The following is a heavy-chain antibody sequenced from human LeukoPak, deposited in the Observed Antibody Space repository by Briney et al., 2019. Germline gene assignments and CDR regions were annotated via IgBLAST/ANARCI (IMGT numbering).Heavy chain of an antibody. V-gene: IGHV1-18*01. CDR2: ISAYNGNT. CDR1: GYTFTSYG. CDR3: ARDLENDYYGSGTVYYYYMDV. Sequence: GASVKASCKASGYTFTSYGISWVRQAPGQGLEWMGWISAYNGNTNYAQKLQGRVTMTTDTSTSTAYMELRSLRSDDTAVYYCARDLENDYYGSGTVYYYYMDVWGKGTTVTVSS. J-gene: IGHJ6*03. D-gene: IGHD3-10*01.